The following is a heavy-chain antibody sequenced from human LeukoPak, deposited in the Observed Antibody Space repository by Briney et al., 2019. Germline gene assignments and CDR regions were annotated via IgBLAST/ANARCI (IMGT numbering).Heavy chain of an antibody. CDR3: ASNLYNWFDP. D-gene: IGHD1-14*01. CDR2: IYYSGST. CDR1: GGSISSNTYY. J-gene: IGHJ5*02. Sequence: SETLTLTCTVSGGSISSNTYYWGWIRQPPGKGLEWIANIYYSGSTYYNPSLKSRVTISADTSKNQFSLKLTSVTAADTAVYYCASNLYNWFDPWGQGTPVTVSS. V-gene: IGHV4-39*01.